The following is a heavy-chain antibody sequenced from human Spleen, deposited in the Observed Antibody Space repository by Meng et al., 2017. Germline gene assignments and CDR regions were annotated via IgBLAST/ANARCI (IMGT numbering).Heavy chain of an antibody. V-gene: IGHV4-38-2*01. CDR3: ARGSSSTWSDFVY. J-gene: IGHJ4*02. D-gene: IGHD6-13*01. CDR1: GYSISSGYY. Sequence: GSLRLSCAVSGYSISSGYYWGWFRQPPGKGLEWIGSVYHSGTTYYNPSLKSRLSISRDTSKDQFSLKVNSVTAADTAVYYCARGSSSTWSDFVYWGQGTLVTVSS. CDR2: VYHSGTT.